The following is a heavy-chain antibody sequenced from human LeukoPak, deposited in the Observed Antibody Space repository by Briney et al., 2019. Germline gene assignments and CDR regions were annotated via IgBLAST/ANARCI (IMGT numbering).Heavy chain of an antibody. CDR1: GDSVSSNSAA. CDR3: AREEEDSSSWTFFDY. Sequence: SQTLSLTCAISGDSVSSNSAAWNWIRQSPSRGLEWLGRTYYRSKWYNDYAVSVKSRIIINPDTSKNQFSLQLNSVTPEDTAMYYCAREEEDSSSWTFFDYWGQGTLVTVSS. J-gene: IGHJ4*02. CDR2: TYYRSKWYN. D-gene: IGHD6-13*01. V-gene: IGHV6-1*01.